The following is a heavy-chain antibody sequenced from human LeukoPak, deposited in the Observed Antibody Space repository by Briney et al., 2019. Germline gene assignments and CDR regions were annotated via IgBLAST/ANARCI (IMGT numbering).Heavy chain of an antibody. CDR1: GGSISSYY. J-gene: IGHJ4*02. CDR3: ARGGWYAFDY. V-gene: IGHV4-59*01. Sequence: PSETLSLTCTVSGGSISSYYWSWIRQPPGKGLEWIGCIYYSGSTNYNPSLKSRVTISVDTSKNQSSLKLSSVTAADTAVYYCARGGWYAFDYWGQGTLVTVSS. CDR2: IYYSGST. D-gene: IGHD6-19*01.